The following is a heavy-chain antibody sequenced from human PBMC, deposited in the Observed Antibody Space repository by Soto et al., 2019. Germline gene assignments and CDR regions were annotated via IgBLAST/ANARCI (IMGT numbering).Heavy chain of an antibody. CDR2: LTGSGDTT. J-gene: IGHJ6*02. CDR1: GFTFSSSA. Sequence: PVGSLRLSCAASGFTFSSSAMSWVRRAPGKGLEWVSALTGSGDTTYYAESVKGRFSISRDNAKNTLYLQMSSLRGEDTAVYYCAKGSQYFYYYAMDVWGQGTTVTVSS. CDR3: AKGSQYFYYYAMDV. V-gene: IGHV3-23*01. D-gene: IGHD3-10*01.